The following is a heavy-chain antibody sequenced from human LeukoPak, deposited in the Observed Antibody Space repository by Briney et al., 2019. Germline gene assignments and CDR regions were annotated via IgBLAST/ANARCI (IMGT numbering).Heavy chain of an antibody. CDR2: INPNMGVT. V-gene: IGHV1-2*02. J-gene: IGHJ4*02. CDR1: GYTFTGYY. Sequence: GASVKVSCKASGYTFTGYYIHWVRQAPGQGLEWMGWINPNMGVTTYAQKFQGRVTMTRDTSISTAYMDLSRLRSDDTALYYCARQPYPPPWYYFDYWGQGPLVTVSS. CDR3: ARQPYPPPWYYFDY. D-gene: IGHD2-8*02.